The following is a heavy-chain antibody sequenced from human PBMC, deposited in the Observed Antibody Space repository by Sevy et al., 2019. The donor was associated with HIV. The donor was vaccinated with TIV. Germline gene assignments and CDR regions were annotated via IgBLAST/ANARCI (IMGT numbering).Heavy chain of an antibody. CDR2: FKSKIHGGTT. Sequence: GGSLRLSCTASGFIFGDYGMSWVRQAPGKGLEWIAFFKSKIHGGTTENAASVKGRFTISRDDSKNIVYLQMSNLKTEYTAVYYCTRWSGSHSIFDYCGQGTLVTVSS. CDR1: GFIFGDYG. CDR3: TRWSGSHSIFDY. V-gene: IGHV3-49*04. D-gene: IGHD1-26*01. J-gene: IGHJ4*02.